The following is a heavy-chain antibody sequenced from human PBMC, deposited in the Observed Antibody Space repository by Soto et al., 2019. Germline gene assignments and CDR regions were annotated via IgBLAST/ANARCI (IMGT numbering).Heavy chain of an antibody. D-gene: IGHD3-9*01. V-gene: IGHV4-39*01. CDR1: GGSISSSSYY. CDR3: ACLLRYFDWFHPNDKEVDYFDY. Sequence: SETLSLTCTVSGGSISSSSYYWGWIRQPPGKGLEWIGSIYYSGSTYYNPSLKSRVTISVDTSKNQFSLKLSSVTAADTAVYYCACLLRYFDWFHPNDKEVDYFDYWGQGTLVTVSS. J-gene: IGHJ4*02. CDR2: IYYSGST.